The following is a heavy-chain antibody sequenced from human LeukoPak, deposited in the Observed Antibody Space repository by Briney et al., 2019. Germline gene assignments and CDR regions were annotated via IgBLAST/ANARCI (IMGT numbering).Heavy chain of an antibody. V-gene: IGHV3-33*01. Sequence: PGGSLRLSCAASGFTFSSYGMHWVRQAPGKGLEWVAVIWYDGSNKYYADSVKGRFTISRDNSKNTLYLQMNSLRAEDTAVYYCASPRTEAVAAPWGQGTLVTVSS. D-gene: IGHD6-19*01. J-gene: IGHJ5*02. CDR3: ASPRTEAVAAP. CDR2: IWYDGSNK. CDR1: GFTFSSYG.